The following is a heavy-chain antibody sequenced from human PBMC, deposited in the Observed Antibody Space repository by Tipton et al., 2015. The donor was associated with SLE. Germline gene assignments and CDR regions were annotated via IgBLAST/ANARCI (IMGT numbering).Heavy chain of an antibody. CDR1: GGSFSGYY. CDR2: INHSGST. Sequence: GLVKPSETLSLTCAVYGGSFSGYYWSWIRQPPGKGLEWIGEINHSGSTNYNPSLKSRVTISVDTSKNQFSLKLSSVTAADTAVYYCARDHQAAAGPSGDWGQGTLVTVSS. V-gene: IGHV4-34*01. J-gene: IGHJ4*02. CDR3: ARDHQAAAGPSGD. D-gene: IGHD6-13*01.